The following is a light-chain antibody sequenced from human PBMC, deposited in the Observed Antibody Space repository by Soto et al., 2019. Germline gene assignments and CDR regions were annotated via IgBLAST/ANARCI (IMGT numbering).Light chain of an antibody. CDR2: GAS. CDR1: QSVSSSY. J-gene: IGKJ4*01. V-gene: IGKV3-20*01. CDR3: QQYGSSPLT. Sequence: ETVLTQSPGTLSLSPGERATLSCTASQSVSSSYLAWYQQKPGQAPRLLIYGASSRATGIPDRFSGSGSGTDFNLTISRLEPEAFAVYYCQQYGSSPLTFGGGTKVEIK.